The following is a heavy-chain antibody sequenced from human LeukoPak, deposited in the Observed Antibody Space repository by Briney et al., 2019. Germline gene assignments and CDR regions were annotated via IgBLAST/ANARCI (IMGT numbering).Heavy chain of an antibody. Sequence: SQTLSLTCTVSGGSISSGGYYWSWIRQPPGKGLEWIGYGYHSGSTNYNPSLKSRVTISVDTSKKQFSLKLSSVTAADTALYYCARVGAYLFDYWGQGTLVTVSS. CDR3: ARVGAYLFDY. CDR2: GYHSGST. V-gene: IGHV4-61*08. CDR1: GGSISSGGYY. J-gene: IGHJ4*02. D-gene: IGHD3-16*01.